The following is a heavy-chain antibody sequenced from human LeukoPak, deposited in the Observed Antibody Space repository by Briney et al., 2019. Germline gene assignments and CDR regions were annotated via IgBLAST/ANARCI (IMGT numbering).Heavy chain of an antibody. D-gene: IGHD3-10*01. V-gene: IGHV4-59*01. J-gene: IGHJ3*02. CDR2: VDHTGST. CDR1: DDSITMYY. Sequence: SETLSLTCSVSDDSITMYYWTWIRQPPGKGLEWIGYVDHTGSTNFNPSLNGRVSISRDTTKNLFSLRLRSVTAADTAVYFCARGAPSGAFDIWGQGTMVTVSS. CDR3: ARGAPSGAFDI.